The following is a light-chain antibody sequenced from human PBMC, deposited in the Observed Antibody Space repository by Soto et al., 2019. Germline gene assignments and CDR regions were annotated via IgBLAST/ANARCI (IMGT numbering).Light chain of an antibody. CDR2: DVS. J-gene: IGKJ3*01. CDR1: QNVASY. Sequence: EIVLKQSPATLSLSPGESATLSCRASQNVASYLAWFQQKPGQPPRLLVYDVSTRATVIPARFSGSGSETDFTLTISSLDSEDFAIYYCQQRSRWPFTFGPGTKVDIK. V-gene: IGKV3-11*01. CDR3: QQRSRWPFT.